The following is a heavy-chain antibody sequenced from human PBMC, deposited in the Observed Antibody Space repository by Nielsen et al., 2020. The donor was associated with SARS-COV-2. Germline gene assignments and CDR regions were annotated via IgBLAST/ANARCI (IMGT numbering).Heavy chain of an antibody. CDR1: GFTFSSFG. J-gene: IGHJ4*02. CDR3: AKSNVVRGIIGYYFEY. Sequence: GESLKISCAASGFTFSSFGMYCVRQAPGKGLEWVAVISFDGSNTYYADSVKGRFTISRDNFKNTLYLQMNSLRTEDTAVYYCAKSNVVRGIIGYYFEYWGRGTAVNVSS. V-gene: IGHV3-30*18. D-gene: IGHD3-10*01. CDR2: ISFDGSNT.